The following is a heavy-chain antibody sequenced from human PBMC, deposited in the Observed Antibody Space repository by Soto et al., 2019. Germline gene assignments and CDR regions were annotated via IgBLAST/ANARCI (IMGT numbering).Heavy chain of an antibody. D-gene: IGHD2-15*01. Sequence: QVQLVQSGAEVKKPGSSVKVSCKASGGTFSSYAISWVRQAPGQGLEWMGGIIPIFGTANYAQKFQGRVTITADESMSTAYMELSSLRSEDTAVYYCARGGGHCSGGSCYYNWFDPWGQGTLVTVSS. CDR3: ARGGGHCSGGSCYYNWFDP. CDR2: IIPIFGTA. V-gene: IGHV1-69*01. CDR1: GGTFSSYA. J-gene: IGHJ5*02.